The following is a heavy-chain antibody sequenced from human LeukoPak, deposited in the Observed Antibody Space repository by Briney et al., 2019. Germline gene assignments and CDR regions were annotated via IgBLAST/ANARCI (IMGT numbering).Heavy chain of an antibody. D-gene: IGHD4-17*01. J-gene: IGHJ4*02. CDR3: ASSGSTVTMLYSFDH. CDR1: VSSISSSYW. CDR2: IFHTGST. Sequence: SGTLSLTCSVSVSSISSSYWCSWVRQPPGMGLEWIGEIFHTGSTNYNPSLKSRLTISVDKSKNQFSLQLSSVTAADTAVSYCASSGSTVTMLYSFDHWGQGTLVTVSS. V-gene: IGHV4-4*02.